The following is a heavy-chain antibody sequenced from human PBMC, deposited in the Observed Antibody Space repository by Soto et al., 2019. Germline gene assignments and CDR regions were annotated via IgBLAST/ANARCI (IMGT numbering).Heavy chain of an antibody. V-gene: IGHV3-23*01. J-gene: IGHJ6*02. CDR3: AKGRTGGGYYYGMDV. Sequence: EVQLLESGGGLVQPGGSLRLSCAASGFTFSSYAMSWVRQAPGKGLEWVSAISGSGGSTYYADSVKGRFTISRDNSKNSLYLPMYSLRAEDTAVYYCAKGRTGGGYYYGMDVWGQGTTVIVSS. CDR1: GFTFSSYA. CDR2: ISGSGGST. D-gene: IGHD1-26*01.